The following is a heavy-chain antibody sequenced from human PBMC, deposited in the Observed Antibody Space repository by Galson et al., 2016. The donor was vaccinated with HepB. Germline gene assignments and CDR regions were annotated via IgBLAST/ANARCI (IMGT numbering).Heavy chain of an antibody. CDR3: TRDDSYGLDV. CDR2: INADGTST. Sequence: SLRLSCAASDFTFSGRWMHWVRQVPGKGLVWVSYINADGTSTTYADSVKGRFTFSRDNAKNTVHLQMNSLRAEDTAIYYCTRDDSYGLDVWGQGTTVTVSS. V-gene: IGHV3-74*01. CDR1: DFTFSGRW. J-gene: IGHJ6*02. D-gene: IGHD2-21*02.